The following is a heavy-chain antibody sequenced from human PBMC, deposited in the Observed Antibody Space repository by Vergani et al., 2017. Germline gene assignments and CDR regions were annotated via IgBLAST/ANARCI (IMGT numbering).Heavy chain of an antibody. CDR2: IYYSGST. D-gene: IGHD3-9*01. Sequence: QVQLQESGPGLVKPSQTLSLTCTVSGSSISSGGYYWSWIRQHPGKGLEWIGYIYYSGSTYYNPSLKSRVTISVDTSKNQFSLKLSSVTAADTAVYYCAQTYYDILTGLGWFDPWGQGTLVTVSS. CDR3: AQTYYDILTGLGWFDP. J-gene: IGHJ5*02. V-gene: IGHV4-31*03. CDR1: GSSISSGGYY.